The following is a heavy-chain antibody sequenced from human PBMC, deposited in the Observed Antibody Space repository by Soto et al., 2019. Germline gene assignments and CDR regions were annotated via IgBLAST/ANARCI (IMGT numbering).Heavy chain of an antibody. CDR1: GGSFSGYY. CDR3: ARGSGEAAAGTGVGY. V-gene: IGHV4-34*01. Sequence: PSETLSLTCAVYGGSFSGYYWSWIRQPPGKGLEWIGEINHSGSTNYNPSLKSRVTISVDTSKNQFSLKLSSVTAADTAVYYCARGSGEAAAGTGVGYWGQGTLVTVSS. CDR2: INHSGST. D-gene: IGHD6-13*01. J-gene: IGHJ4*02.